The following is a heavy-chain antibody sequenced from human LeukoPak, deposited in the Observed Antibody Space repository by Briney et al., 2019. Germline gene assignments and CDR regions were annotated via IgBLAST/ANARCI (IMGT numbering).Heavy chain of an antibody. CDR1: GYTFTGYY. CDR2: INANSGGT. V-gene: IGHV1-2*02. D-gene: IGHD4-23*01. Sequence: GASVKVSCKASGYTFTGYYMYWVRQAPGQGLEWVGWINANSGGTNYAQDFQGRVTMTRDTSISTAYMELSRLRSDDTAVYYCARDYGGNSFDYWGQGTLVAVSS. CDR3: ARDYGGNSFDY. J-gene: IGHJ4*02.